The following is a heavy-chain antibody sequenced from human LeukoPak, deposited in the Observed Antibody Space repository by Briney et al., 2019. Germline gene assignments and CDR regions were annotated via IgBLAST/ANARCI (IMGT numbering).Heavy chain of an antibody. CDR1: GYTFMNND. J-gene: IGHJ4*02. D-gene: IGHD3-10*01. Sequence: ASVKVSCKASGYTFMNNDINWVRQAPGQGLEWMGWMNPKSGNTAYAQKFQGRVTMTRDTSISTAYMELSSLRSEDTAVYYCARGALGFGDHIGFDYWGQGTLVTVSS. CDR3: ARGALGFGDHIGFDY. CDR2: MNPKSGNT. V-gene: IGHV1-8*01.